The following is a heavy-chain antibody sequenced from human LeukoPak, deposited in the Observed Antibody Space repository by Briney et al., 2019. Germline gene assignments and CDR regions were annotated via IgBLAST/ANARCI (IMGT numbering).Heavy chain of an antibody. J-gene: IGHJ3*02. Sequence: GSLRLSCAASGFTFTSYSMNWVRQAPGKGLECVSTISGSGVTTRYADSVRGRFTISRDSSKNTLYLQMNSLRAEDTAIYYCTKGPWDLPHAFDIWGLGTMVTVSS. V-gene: IGHV3-23*01. CDR1: GFTFTSYS. CDR3: TKGPWDLPHAFDI. D-gene: IGHD1-26*01. CDR2: ISGSGVTT.